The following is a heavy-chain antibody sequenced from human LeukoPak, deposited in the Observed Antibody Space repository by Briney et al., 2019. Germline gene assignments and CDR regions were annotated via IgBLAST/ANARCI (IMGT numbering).Heavy chain of an antibody. J-gene: IGHJ4*02. CDR1: GYTFTSYG. CDR2: ISAYNGNT. Sequence: ASVKVSCKASGYTFTSYGIIWVRQARGHRLEWMGWISAYNGNTNYAQKLQVRVTMTTDTSTSTAYMELRRLRSDDTGVYYCARDWYSGSPGNYWGQGTVVSVSS. CDR3: ARDWYSGSPGNY. D-gene: IGHD1-26*01. V-gene: IGHV1-18*01.